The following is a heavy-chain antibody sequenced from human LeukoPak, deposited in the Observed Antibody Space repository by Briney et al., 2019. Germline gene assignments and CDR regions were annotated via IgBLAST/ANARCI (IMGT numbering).Heavy chain of an antibody. CDR2: IIPIFGTA. CDR3: ARDRIAARSPHAFDI. D-gene: IGHD6-6*01. J-gene: IGHJ3*02. CDR1: GGTVSSYA. V-gene: IGHV1-69*01. Sequence: SSPKVSCKASGGTVSSYAISCVRQAPGQGLEWMGGIIPIFGTATYAHKFQGRVTITADESTSTAYMELSSLRSEDTAVYYCARDRIAARSPHAFDIWGQGTMVTVSS.